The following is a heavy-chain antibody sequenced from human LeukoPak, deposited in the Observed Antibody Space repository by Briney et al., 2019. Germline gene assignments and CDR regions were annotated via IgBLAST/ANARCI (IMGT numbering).Heavy chain of an antibody. D-gene: IGHD1-1*01. V-gene: IGHV1-46*01. CDR1: GYTFITYY. Sequence: ASVKVSCKASGYTFITYYIHWVRQAPGQGLEWMGVINPSGGSTTYAQKFQGRVTMTRDTSTSTVHMDLSSLRSEDTAVYYCARVYNWNGYFDFWGQGTLVTVPS. CDR2: INPSGGST. CDR3: ARVYNWNGYFDF. J-gene: IGHJ4*02.